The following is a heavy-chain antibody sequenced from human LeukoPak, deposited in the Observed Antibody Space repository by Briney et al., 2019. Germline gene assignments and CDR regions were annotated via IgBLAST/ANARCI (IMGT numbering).Heavy chain of an antibody. CDR2: INHSGST. Sequence: PSETLSLTCAVYGGSFSGYVWSWIRQPPGKGLQWIGEINHSGSTTYNPSLKSQVTISLDTARNQFSLKLTPVTAADTAVYYCAKTPAVTLSAFAIWGQGTLVTVSS. J-gene: IGHJ3*02. V-gene: IGHV4-34*01. D-gene: IGHD6-25*01. CDR1: GGSFSGYV. CDR3: AKTPAVTLSAFAI.